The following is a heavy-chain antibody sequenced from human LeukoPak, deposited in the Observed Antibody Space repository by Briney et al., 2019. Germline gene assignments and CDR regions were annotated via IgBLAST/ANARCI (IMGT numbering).Heavy chain of an antibody. Sequence: GGSLRLSCAASGFTFSSYAMSWVRQAPGKGLEWVSAISGSGGSTYYADSVKGRFTISRDSSKNTLYLQMNSLRAEDTAVYYCAKDYYDSSGYYEDAFDIWGQGTMVTVSS. CDR3: AKDYYDSSGYYEDAFDI. CDR1: GFTFSSYA. V-gene: IGHV3-23*01. D-gene: IGHD3-22*01. J-gene: IGHJ3*02. CDR2: ISGSGGST.